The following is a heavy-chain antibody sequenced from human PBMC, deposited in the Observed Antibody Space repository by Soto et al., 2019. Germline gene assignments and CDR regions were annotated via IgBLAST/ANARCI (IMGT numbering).Heavy chain of an antibody. CDR1: GGSISSYY. Sequence: PSDTLSLTCTVSGGSISSYYWSWIRQPPGKGLEWIGYLYYSGSTNYNPSLKSRVTISVDTSKNQFSLKLSSVTAADTAVYYCARDLVEYNWNYFDYWGQGTLVTVS. V-gene: IGHV4-59*01. D-gene: IGHD1-20*01. CDR3: ARDLVEYNWNYFDY. J-gene: IGHJ4*02. CDR2: LYYSGST.